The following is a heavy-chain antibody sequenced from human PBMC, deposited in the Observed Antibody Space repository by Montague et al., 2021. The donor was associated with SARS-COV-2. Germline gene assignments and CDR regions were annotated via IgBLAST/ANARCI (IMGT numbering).Heavy chain of an antibody. CDR3: ARTTVVGPYYYYAMDV. Sequence: SETLSLTCTVSDDSINNKTYFWDWIRQPPGKGLEWIGRIHYRGSTHYNLSLKSRLTISVDTSRNQFSLKQSSVTAADTGVYFCARTTVVGPYYYYAMDVWGQGTLVTVSS. J-gene: IGHJ6*02. V-gene: IGHV4-39*01. D-gene: IGHD4-23*01. CDR1: DDSINNKTYF. CDR2: IHYRGST.